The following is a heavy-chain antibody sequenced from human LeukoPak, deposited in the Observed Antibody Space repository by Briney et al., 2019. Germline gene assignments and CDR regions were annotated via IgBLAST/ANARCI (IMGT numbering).Heavy chain of an antibody. CDR3: ARWDKQWLIRGGHQYSYMDV. D-gene: IGHD6-19*01. Sequence: PGGTLRLSCAVSGFTFSSYYMSWIRQTPGKGLECVANINQDGGEKFYVDSVKGRFTISRATAKTSLYLQMKNLRAQDTAVDHCARWDKQWLIRGGHQYSYMDVWGKGTAVTISS. CDR1: GFTFSSYY. V-gene: IGHV3-7*01. J-gene: IGHJ6*03. CDR2: INQDGGEK.